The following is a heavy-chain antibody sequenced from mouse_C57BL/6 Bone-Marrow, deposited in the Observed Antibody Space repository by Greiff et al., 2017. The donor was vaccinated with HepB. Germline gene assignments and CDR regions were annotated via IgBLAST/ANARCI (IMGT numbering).Heavy chain of an antibody. CDR3: ARIGGSCAMDY. J-gene: IGHJ4*01. D-gene: IGHD1-1*02. V-gene: IGHV1-55*01. Sequence: QVQLQQPGAELVKPGASVKMSCKASGYTFTSYWITWVKQRPGQGLEWIGDIYPGSGSTNYNEKFKSKATLTVDTSSSTAYMQPSSLTSEDSAVYYCARIGGSCAMDYWGQGTSVTVSS. CDR1: GYTFTSYW. CDR2: IYPGSGST.